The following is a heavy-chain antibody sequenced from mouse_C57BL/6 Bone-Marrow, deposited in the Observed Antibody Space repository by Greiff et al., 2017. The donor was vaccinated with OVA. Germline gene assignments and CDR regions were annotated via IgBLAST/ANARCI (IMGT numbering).Heavy chain of an antibody. CDR3: ARSYDGYPDYAMDY. Sequence: EVKVEESGGGLVKPGGSLKLSCAASGFTFSDYGMHWVRQAPEKGLEWVAYISSGSSTIYYADTVKGRFTISRANAKNTLFLQMTSLRSEDTAMYYCARSYDGYPDYAMDYGGQGTSVTVSS. D-gene: IGHD2-3*01. V-gene: IGHV5-17*01. CDR2: ISSGSSTI. J-gene: IGHJ4*01. CDR1: GFTFSDYG.